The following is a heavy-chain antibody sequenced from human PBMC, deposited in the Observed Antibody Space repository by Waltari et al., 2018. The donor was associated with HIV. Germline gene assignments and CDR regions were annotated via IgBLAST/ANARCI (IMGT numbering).Heavy chain of an antibody. CDR2: INHSGFT. Sequence: QVQLQQWGAGLLKPSETLSLTCAVYGGSFRGYYWSWIRQPPGKGLEWIGEINHSGFTNYSPSLKSRVTISVDTSKNQFSLKLRSVTAADTAMYYCARGTPTTVTTQWGQGTLVTVSS. CDR3: ARGTPTTVTTQ. V-gene: IGHV4-34*01. D-gene: IGHD4-17*01. J-gene: IGHJ4*02. CDR1: GGSFRGYY.